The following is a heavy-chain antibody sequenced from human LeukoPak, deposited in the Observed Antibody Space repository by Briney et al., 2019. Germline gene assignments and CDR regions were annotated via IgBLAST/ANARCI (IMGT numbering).Heavy chain of an antibody. CDR2: INHSGST. D-gene: IGHD3-22*01. CDR1: GFTFSSYS. CDR3: ARGPIRITMIVSGFDP. V-gene: IGHV4-34*01. J-gene: IGHJ5*02. Sequence: GSLRLSCAASGFTFSSYSMNWVRQPPGKGLEWIGEINHSGSTNYNPSLKSRVTISVDTSKNQFSLKLSSVTAADTAVYYCARGPIRITMIVSGFDPWGQGTLVTVSS.